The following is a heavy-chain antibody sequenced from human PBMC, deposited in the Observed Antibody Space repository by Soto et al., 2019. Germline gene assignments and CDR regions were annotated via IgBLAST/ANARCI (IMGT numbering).Heavy chain of an antibody. CDR3: ARQLWDGMDV. J-gene: IGHJ6*02. Sequence: QVQLVESGGGVVQSGRSLRLSCAASGFTFSSYAMHWVRQAPGKGLEWVAVISYDGSNKYYADSVKGRFTISRDNSKNTLYLQMNSLRAEDTAVYYCARQLWDGMDVWGQGTTVTVSS. D-gene: IGHD5-18*01. V-gene: IGHV3-30-3*01. CDR1: GFTFSSYA. CDR2: ISYDGSNK.